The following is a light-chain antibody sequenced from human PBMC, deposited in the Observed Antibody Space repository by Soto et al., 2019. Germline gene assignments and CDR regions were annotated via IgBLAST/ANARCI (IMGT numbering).Light chain of an antibody. CDR1: QSVSATH. CDR2: GAS. J-gene: IGKJ4*01. Sequence: IVLTQSPDTLSLSPGERATLSCRASQSVSATHIAWYQQKPGQAPRLLLYGASTRATGIPDRFSGSWSGTEFTLTISRVEPEDFAVFYCQHYGSSPLTFGGGTKVEIK. CDR3: QHYGSSPLT. V-gene: IGKV3-20*01.